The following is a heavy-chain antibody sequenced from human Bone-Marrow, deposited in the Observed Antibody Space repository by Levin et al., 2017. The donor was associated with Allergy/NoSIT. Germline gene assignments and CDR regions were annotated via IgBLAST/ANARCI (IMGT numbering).Heavy chain of an antibody. Sequence: GGSLRLSCKASGVNLSNFAVSWVRQAPGQGLEWMGGIIPIFRTISYAQRLQGRVTITADESTSTAYMKLSSLRFEDTAVYYCAGTPRYCTGGSCFQAEVDYWGQGTLVTVSS. J-gene: IGHJ4*02. CDR3: AGTPRYCTGGSCFQAEVDY. CDR2: IIPIFRTI. CDR1: GVNLSNFA. V-gene: IGHV1-69*01. D-gene: IGHD2-8*02.